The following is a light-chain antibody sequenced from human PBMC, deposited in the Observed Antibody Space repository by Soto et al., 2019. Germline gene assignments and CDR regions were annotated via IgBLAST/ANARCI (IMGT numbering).Light chain of an antibody. CDR1: QGIAKS. CDR3: QKYNSAPWT. V-gene: IGKV1-27*01. J-gene: IGKJ1*01. CDR2: AAS. Sequence: DIPMTQSPSSLSASVGDRVTITCRASQGIAKSLAWYQQKPGKVPKLLIYAASTLQSGVPSRFSGSGSGTDFTLTISSLQPEDVATYYCQKYNSAPWTFGQGTKVEIK.